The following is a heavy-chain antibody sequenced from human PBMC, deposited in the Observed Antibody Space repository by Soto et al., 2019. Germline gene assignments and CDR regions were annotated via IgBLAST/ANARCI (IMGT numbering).Heavy chain of an antibody. CDR1: GGTFSSYA. J-gene: IGHJ6*02. CDR3: ARVRGFDRSGDIHYVRDPWGMDA. D-gene: IGHD3-10*02. V-gene: IGHV1-69*05. CDR2: IIPIFGTA. Sequence: QVQLVQSGAEVKKPGSSVKVSCKASGGTFSSYAISWVRQAPGQGLEWMGGIIPIFGTANYAQKFQSRVTLTSHESTITPYREPSSLRSEDTGVYYCARVRGFDRSGDIHYVRDPWGMDACGQGTTVTVSS.